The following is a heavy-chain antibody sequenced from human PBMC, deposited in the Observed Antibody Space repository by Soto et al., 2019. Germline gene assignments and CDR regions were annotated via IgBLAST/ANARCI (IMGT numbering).Heavy chain of an antibody. CDR1: GFTFSGSA. CDR2: IRSKANSYAT. CDR3: TRRADSSSPPVYYYYGMDV. D-gene: IGHD6-13*01. Sequence: EVQLVESGGGLVQPGGSLKLSCAASGFTFSGSAMHWVRQASGKGLEWVGRIRSKANSYATAYAASVKGRFTISRDDSKNTAYLQMNSLKTEDTAVYYCTRRADSSSPPVYYYYGMDVWGQGTTVTVSS. J-gene: IGHJ6*02. V-gene: IGHV3-73*01.